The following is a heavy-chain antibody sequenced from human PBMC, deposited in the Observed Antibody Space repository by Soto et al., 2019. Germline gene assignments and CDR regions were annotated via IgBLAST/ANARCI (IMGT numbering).Heavy chain of an antibody. V-gene: IGHV4-59*08. J-gene: IGHJ3*02. CDR1: GGSISSYS. CDR2: IYYSGST. D-gene: IGHD3-10*01. CDR3: ARRYGVAFDI. Sequence: QVQLQESGPGLVKPSETLSLTCTVSGGSISSYSWSWIRQPPGKGLEWIGYIYYSGSTNYNPSLKSRVTISVDTSKNQFSLKLSSVTAADTAVYYCARRYGVAFDIWGQGTMVTVSS.